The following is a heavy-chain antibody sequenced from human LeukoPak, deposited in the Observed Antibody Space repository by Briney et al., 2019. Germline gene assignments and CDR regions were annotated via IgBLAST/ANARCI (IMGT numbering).Heavy chain of an antibody. Sequence: SETLSLTCTVSGGSISSYCWSWIRQPPGKGLEWLGEINHSGSTNYNPSLKSRVTISVDTSKNQFSLKLSSVTAADTAVYYCAREVRSIAARQEGVDIWGQGTMVTVSS. CDR1: GGSISSYC. CDR2: INHSGST. CDR3: AREVRSIAARQEGVDI. D-gene: IGHD6-6*01. V-gene: IGHV4-34*01. J-gene: IGHJ3*02.